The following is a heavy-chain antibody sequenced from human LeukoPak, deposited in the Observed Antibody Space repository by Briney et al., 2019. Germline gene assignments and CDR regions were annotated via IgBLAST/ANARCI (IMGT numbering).Heavy chain of an antibody. D-gene: IGHD3-10*01. Sequence: SQTLSLTCTVSGGSISSGSYYWSWIRQPAGKGLEWIGRIYTSGSTNYNPSLKSRVTISVDTSKNQFSLKLSSVTAADTAVYYCARGRRYYGSPHNWFDPWGQGTLVTVSS. CDR1: GGSISSGSYY. V-gene: IGHV4-61*02. CDR2: IYTSGST. J-gene: IGHJ5*02. CDR3: ARGRRYYGSPHNWFDP.